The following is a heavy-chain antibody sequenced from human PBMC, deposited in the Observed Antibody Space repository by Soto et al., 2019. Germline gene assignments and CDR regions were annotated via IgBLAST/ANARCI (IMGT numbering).Heavy chain of an antibody. J-gene: IGHJ4*02. Sequence: QVQLVQSAAEVKKPGASVKVSCKASGYTLTNYAISWVRQAPGQGPEWMGWINTYNGNSNYAQKFQGRVTMTTDTSPNTAYRELRSLTSDDTAVYYCARDCTGGSCFCIYWGQGTLGTVSS. CDR1: GYTLTNYA. V-gene: IGHV1-18*01. CDR2: INTYNGNS. D-gene: IGHD2-15*01. CDR3: ARDCTGGSCFCIY.